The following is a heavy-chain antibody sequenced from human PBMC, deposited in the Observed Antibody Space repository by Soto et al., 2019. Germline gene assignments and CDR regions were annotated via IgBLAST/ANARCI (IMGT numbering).Heavy chain of an antibody. Sequence: GASVKVSCKASGYTFTGYYMHWVRQAPGQGLEWMGWINPNSGGTNYAQKFQGWVTMTRDTSISTAYMELSRLRSDDTAVYYCARGGPVPGGWYDFWSGNFDYWGQGTLVTVSS. CDR2: INPNSGGT. J-gene: IGHJ4*02. CDR1: GYTFTGYY. V-gene: IGHV1-2*04. CDR3: ARGGPVPGGWYDFWSGNFDY. D-gene: IGHD3-3*01.